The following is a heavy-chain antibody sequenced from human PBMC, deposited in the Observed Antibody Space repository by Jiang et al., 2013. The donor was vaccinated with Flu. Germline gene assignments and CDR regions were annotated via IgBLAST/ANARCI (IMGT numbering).Heavy chain of an antibody. J-gene: IGHJ4*02. Sequence: GAEVKKPGASVKVSCKASGYTFTSYAMHWVRQAPGQRLEWMGWINAGNGNTKYSQKFQGRVTITRDTSTSTAYMELRSLRSDDTAVYYCATLGELSLGVDYWGQGTLVTVSS. D-gene: IGHD3-16*02. CDR2: INAGNGNT. V-gene: IGHV1-3*01. CDR1: GYTFTSYA. CDR3: ATLGELSLGVDY.